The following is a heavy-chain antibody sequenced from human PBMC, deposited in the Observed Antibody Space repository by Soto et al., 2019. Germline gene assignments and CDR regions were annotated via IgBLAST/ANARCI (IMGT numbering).Heavy chain of an antibody. Sequence: QVQLQESGPGLVKPSETLSLTCTVSGGSISSYYWSWIRQPAGKGLEWIGRIYTSGSTNYNPSLRSRVTMSVDTSKNQCSLKLSSVTAADTAVYYCARDIRGDQRGNWFDPWGQGTLVTVSS. J-gene: IGHJ5*02. CDR2: IYTSGST. CDR1: GGSISSYY. V-gene: IGHV4-4*07. D-gene: IGHD3-16*01. CDR3: ARDIRGDQRGNWFDP.